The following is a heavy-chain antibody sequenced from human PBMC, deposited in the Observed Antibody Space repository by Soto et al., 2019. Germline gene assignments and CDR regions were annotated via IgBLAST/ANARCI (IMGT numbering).Heavy chain of an antibody. CDR2: IFSNDEK. V-gene: IGHV2-26*01. D-gene: IGHD3-22*01. CDR1: GFSLSNARMG. Sequence: SGPTLVNPTETLTLTCTVSGFSLSNARMGVSWIRQPPGKALEWLAHIFSNDEKSYSTSLKSRLTISKDTSKSQVVLTMTNMELVETAAYACERIRYDSSGYYQGWYYCSPVGYYYGVDVWAHGTSGTVSS. J-gene: IGHJ6*02. CDR3: ERIRYDSSGYYQGWYYCSPVGYYYGVDV.